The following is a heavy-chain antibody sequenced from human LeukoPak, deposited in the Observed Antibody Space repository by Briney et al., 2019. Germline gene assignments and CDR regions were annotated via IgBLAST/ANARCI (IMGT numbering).Heavy chain of an antibody. J-gene: IGHJ4*02. CDR2: IYYSGST. D-gene: IGHD3/OR15-3a*01. Sequence: PSETLPLTCTVSGGSISSHYWSWIRQPPGKGLEWIGYIYYSGSTNYNPSLKSRVTILVDTSKNQFSLKLSSVTAADTAVYYCARVDWYFDYWGQGTLVTVSS. CDR1: GGSISSHY. V-gene: IGHV4-59*11. CDR3: ARVDWYFDY.